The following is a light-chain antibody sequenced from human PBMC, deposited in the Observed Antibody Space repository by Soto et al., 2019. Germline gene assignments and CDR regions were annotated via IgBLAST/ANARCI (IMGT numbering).Light chain of an antibody. V-gene: IGKV1-39*01. J-gene: IGKJ4*01. CDR3: QQSSTYPT. CDR1: QSVSNY. CDR2: VAS. Sequence: IQMTQSPSSLSASVGDKVTITCRAGQSVSNYVNWYQHKPGKPPNLLIYVASSLQSGVPSRFSGSGSGTDFTLTISSLQADDVATYYCQQSSTYPTFGGGTKVEIK.